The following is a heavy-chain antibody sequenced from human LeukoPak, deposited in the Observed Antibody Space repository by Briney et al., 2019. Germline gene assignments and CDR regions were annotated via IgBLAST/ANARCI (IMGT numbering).Heavy chain of an antibody. V-gene: IGHV1-46*03. CDR1: GYTFTSYY. J-gene: IGHJ5*02. CDR2: INPSGGST. Sequence: ASVKVSCKASGYTFTSYYMHWVRQTPGQGLEWMGIINPSGGSTSYAQKFQGRVTITRDTSTSTVYMELSSLRSEDTAVYYCARDLPALDWFDPWGQGTLVTVS. CDR3: ARDLPALDWFDP.